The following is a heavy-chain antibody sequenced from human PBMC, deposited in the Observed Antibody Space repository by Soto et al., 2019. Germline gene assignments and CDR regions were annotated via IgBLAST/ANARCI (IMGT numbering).Heavy chain of an antibody. V-gene: IGHV3-23*01. J-gene: IGHJ5*01. D-gene: IGHD2-15*01. CDR1: GFTFSSYA. Sequence: PGGSLRLSCAASGFTFSSYAMSWVRQAPGKGLEWVSAISGSGGSTYYADSVKGRFTISRDNSKNMLYLQMNSLRAEDTAVYYCAKDGQDILLVVASHLPHDWFYSCGQGSLVTVSS. CDR2: ISGSGGST. CDR3: AKDGQDILLVVASHLPHDWFYS.